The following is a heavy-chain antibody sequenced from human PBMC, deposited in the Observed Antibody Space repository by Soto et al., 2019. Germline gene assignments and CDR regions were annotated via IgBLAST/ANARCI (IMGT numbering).Heavy chain of an antibody. J-gene: IGHJ5*02. CDR2: ISGYNGNT. CDR1: GYTFTSYG. Sequence: QVHLVQSGAEVKKPGASVKVSCKASGYTFTSYGISWVRQAPGQGLEWMGWISGYNGNTNYAQKLQGRVTMTRDTSTSTVYMELRSLRSADTAVYYCARALLKAATRAGVEAHNWFDPWGQGTLVTVSS. D-gene: IGHD6-13*01. CDR3: ARALLKAATRAGVEAHNWFDP. V-gene: IGHV1-18*01.